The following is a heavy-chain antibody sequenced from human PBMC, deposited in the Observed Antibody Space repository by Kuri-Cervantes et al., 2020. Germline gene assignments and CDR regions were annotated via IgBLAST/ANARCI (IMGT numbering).Heavy chain of an antibody. CDR1: GYTFTDYH. D-gene: IGHD3-22*01. CDR3: ARELDYYDSSGYAH. V-gene: IGHV1-2*04. CDR2: INPNSGGT. Sequence: ASVKVSCKASGYTFTDYHIHWIRQAPGQGLEWMGWINPNSGGTHYAQKFQGSVTMTRDTSISTAFLDLSRLTSDDTAMYYCARELDYYDSSGYAHWGQGTLVTVSS. J-gene: IGHJ4*02.